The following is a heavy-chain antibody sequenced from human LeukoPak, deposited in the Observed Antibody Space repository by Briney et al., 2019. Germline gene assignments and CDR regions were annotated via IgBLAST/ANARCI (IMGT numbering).Heavy chain of an antibody. CDR2: IYWNDDK. CDR3: AHRSVAIRPTFFWFDP. CDR1: GFSLSTSGVG. J-gene: IGHJ5*02. V-gene: IGHV2-5*01. Sequence: SGPTLVKPTQTLTLTCTFSGFSLSTSGVGVGWIRQPPGKALEWLALIYWNDDKRYNPSLKNRLTITKDTSKNQVVLTMTNMDHVGTATYYCAHRSVAIRPTFFWFDPWGQGTLVTVSS. D-gene: IGHD6-6*01.